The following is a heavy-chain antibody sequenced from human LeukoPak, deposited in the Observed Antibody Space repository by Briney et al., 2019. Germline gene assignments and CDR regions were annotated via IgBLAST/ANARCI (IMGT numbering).Heavy chain of an antibody. CDR1: GYTFTGYS. Sequence: GASVKVSCKASGYTFTGYSMHWVRQAPGQGLEWMGWIHPNSGATHYAQKFQGRVTMTRYTSISTAFMELSGLRSDDTAVYYCAPGGVLGAPYYFDYWGQGTLVTVSA. CDR2: IHPNSGAT. V-gene: IGHV1-2*02. D-gene: IGHD3-16*01. J-gene: IGHJ4*02. CDR3: APGGVLGAPYYFDY.